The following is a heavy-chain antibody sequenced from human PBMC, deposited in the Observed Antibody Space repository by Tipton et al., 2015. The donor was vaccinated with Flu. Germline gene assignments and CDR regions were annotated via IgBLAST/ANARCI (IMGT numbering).Heavy chain of an antibody. Sequence: TLSLTCSVSGGSVGSPYCWGWVRRPPGKGLEWIGYIYYSGSTNYNPSLKSRVTISVDTSKNQFSLKLSSVTAADTAVYYCARSDWYGMDVWGQGTTVTVSS. CDR2: IYYSGST. D-gene: IGHD3-9*01. CDR3: ARSDWYGMDV. J-gene: IGHJ6*02. V-gene: IGHV4-61*01. CDR1: GGSVGSPYC.